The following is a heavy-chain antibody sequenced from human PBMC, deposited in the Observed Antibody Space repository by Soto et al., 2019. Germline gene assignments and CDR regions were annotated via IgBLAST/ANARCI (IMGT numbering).Heavy chain of an antibody. CDR2: IWYDGSNK. Sequence: GGSLRLSCAASGFTFSSYGMHWVRQAPGKGLEWVAVIWYDGSNKYYADSVKGRFTISRDNSKNTLYLQMNSLRAEDTAVYYCARDKPARLNYCDSSGLWDYWGQGTLVTVSS. CDR3: ARDKPARLNYCDSSGLWDY. CDR1: GFTFSSYG. J-gene: IGHJ4*02. V-gene: IGHV3-33*01. D-gene: IGHD3-22*01.